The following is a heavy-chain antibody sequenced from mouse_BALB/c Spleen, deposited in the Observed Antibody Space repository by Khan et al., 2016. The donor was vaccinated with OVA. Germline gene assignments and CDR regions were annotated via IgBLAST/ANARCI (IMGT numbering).Heavy chain of an antibody. V-gene: IGHV5-17*02. CDR1: GFTFSSFG. Sequence: EVELVESGGGLVQPGGSRKLSCAASGFTFSSFGIHWVRQAPEKGLEWVAYISGDSSTIYYADTVKGRFTISRDNPKNTLFLQMTSLRSEDTAMYYCARSYFYGYYFDQWGQGTTLTVSS. CDR2: ISGDSSTI. CDR3: ARSYFYGYYFDQ. D-gene: IGHD1-1*01. J-gene: IGHJ2*01.